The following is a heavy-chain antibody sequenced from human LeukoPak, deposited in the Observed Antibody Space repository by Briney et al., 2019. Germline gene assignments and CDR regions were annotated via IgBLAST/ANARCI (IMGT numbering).Heavy chain of an antibody. V-gene: IGHV4-59*01. Sequence: TSETLSLTCTVSGGSISNYYWNWIRQPPGKGLEWIGYIYYTGNTNYNPSLKSRVTISVDTSKNQFSLRLSSVTAADTAVYYCARDRLQLQSWGQGTLVTVSS. CDR3: ARDRLQLQS. J-gene: IGHJ5*02. CDR2: IYYTGNT. D-gene: IGHD1-1*01. CDR1: GGSISNYY.